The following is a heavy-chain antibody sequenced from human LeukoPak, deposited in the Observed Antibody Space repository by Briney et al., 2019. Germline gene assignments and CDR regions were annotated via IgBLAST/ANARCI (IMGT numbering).Heavy chain of an antibody. D-gene: IGHD4-23*01. V-gene: IGHV4-59*01. CDR3: ASEGVTGDANY. CDR2: IYYSRST. J-gene: IGHJ4*02. CDR1: GCSISSYY. Sequence: SETLSLTCTVSGCSISSYYWSWIRQPPGKGLEWIGYIYYSRSTNYNPSLKSRLTISVDTSKNQFSLKLSSVTAADTAVYYCASEGVTGDANYWGQGTLVGVCS.